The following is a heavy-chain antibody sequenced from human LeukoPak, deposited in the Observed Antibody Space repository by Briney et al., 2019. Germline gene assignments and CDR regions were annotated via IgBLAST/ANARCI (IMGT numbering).Heavy chain of an antibody. CDR2: ISYDGPNK. D-gene: IGHD2-15*01. CDR1: GFTFNNYG. V-gene: IGHV3-30*18. CDR3: AKNGDRGAYCSGGSCYPYYYYYMDV. Sequence: GRSLRLSCAASGFTFNNYGMHWVRQAPGKGLEWVAVISYDGPNKYYADSVKGRFTISRDNSKNTQYLQMNSLRAEDTAIYYCAKNGDRGAYCSGGSCYPYYYYYMDVWGKGTTVTISS. J-gene: IGHJ6*03.